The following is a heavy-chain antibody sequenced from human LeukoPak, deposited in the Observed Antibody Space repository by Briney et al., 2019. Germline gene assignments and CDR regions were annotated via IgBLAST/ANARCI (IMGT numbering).Heavy chain of an antibody. CDR1: GGSFSGYY. J-gene: IGHJ4*02. CDR3: ARRLGQRWLHRGPNDY. CDR2: INHSGST. Sequence: SETLSLTCAVYGGSFSGYYWSWIRQPPGKGLEWIGEINHSGSTNYNPSLKSRVTISVDTSKNQFSLKLSSVTAADTAVYYCARRLGQRWLHRGPNDYWGQGTLVTVSS. V-gene: IGHV4-34*01. D-gene: IGHD5-24*01.